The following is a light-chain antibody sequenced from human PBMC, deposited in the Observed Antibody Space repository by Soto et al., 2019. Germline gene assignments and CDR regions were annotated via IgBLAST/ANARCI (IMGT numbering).Light chain of an antibody. J-gene: IGKJ1*01. CDR2: GAS. CDR1: QRISSW. V-gene: IGKV1-5*01. Sequence: DFGMTESPTTRSATVGKMVTITCLACQRISSWLAWYQPKPGKAPKLLIYGASSWESGVPSRFSGSGSGTEFTLTISSLQPDDFATYHCQQYKSYPRTFGQGGKVDIK. CDR3: QQYKSYPRT.